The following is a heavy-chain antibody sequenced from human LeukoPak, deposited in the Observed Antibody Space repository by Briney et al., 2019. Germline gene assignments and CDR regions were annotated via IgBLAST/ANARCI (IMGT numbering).Heavy chain of an antibody. CDR1: GFTFSSYA. V-gene: IGHV3-30-3*02. CDR3: AKDIQLST. J-gene: IGHJ3*01. D-gene: IGHD5-24*01. Sequence: PGGSLRLSCAASGFTFSSYAMHWVRQAPGKELEWVAVISYDGSNKYYADSVKGRFTISRDNSKNTLSLQMNSLRVEDTAIYYCAKDIQLSTWGLGTMVTVSS. CDR2: ISYDGSNK.